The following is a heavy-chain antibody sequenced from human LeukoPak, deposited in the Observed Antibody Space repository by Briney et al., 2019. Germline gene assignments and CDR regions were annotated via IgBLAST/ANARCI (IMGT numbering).Heavy chain of an antibody. V-gene: IGHV4-38-2*01. CDR1: GYSISSGYY. D-gene: IGHD5-12*01. J-gene: IGHJ4*02. CDR3: ARVGYSGWNLEY. Sequence: PSETLSLTCAVSGYSISSGYYWGWIRQPPGKGLEWIGSIYHSGSTYYNPSLKSRVTISVDTSKNQFSLKLSSVTAADTAVYYCARVGYSGWNLEYWGQGTLVTVSS. CDR2: IYHSGST.